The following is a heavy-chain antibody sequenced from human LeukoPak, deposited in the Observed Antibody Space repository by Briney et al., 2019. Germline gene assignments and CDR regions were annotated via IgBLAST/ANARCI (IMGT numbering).Heavy chain of an antibody. CDR2: FYPSGST. V-gene: IGHV4-4*07. D-gene: IGHD2-2*01. Sequence: SETLSLTCTVSGGSISSYYWSWIRQPAGKGLEWVGRFYPSGSTNYNPSLKSRVTMSVDTSKNQFSLKLTSVTAADTAVYYCATESSSTTYRAPDYWGQGTLVTVSS. CDR3: ATESSSTTYRAPDY. CDR1: GGSISSYY. J-gene: IGHJ4*02.